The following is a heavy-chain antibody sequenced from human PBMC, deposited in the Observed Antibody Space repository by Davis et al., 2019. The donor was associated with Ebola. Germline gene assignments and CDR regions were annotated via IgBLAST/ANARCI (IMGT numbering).Heavy chain of an antibody. Sequence: SLKISCAASGLTFDDYAMHWVRQAPGQGLEWVSGISWNSGSIDYADSVKGRFTISRDNAKNSLYLQMNSLRAEDTAVYYCARAQFPTTSDHWGQGTLVTVSS. CDR3: ARAQFPTTSDH. CDR1: GLTFDDYA. V-gene: IGHV3-9*01. J-gene: IGHJ4*02. D-gene: IGHD1-1*01. CDR2: ISWNSGSI.